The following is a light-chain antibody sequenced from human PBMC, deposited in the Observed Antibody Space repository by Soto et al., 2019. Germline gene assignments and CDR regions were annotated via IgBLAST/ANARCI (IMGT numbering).Light chain of an antibody. CDR1: QSVLYTSNNKNN. J-gene: IGKJ1*01. V-gene: IGKV4-1*01. CDR2: WAS. CDR3: QQFLSTPLT. Sequence: DIVMTQSPDSLAVSLGERATINCKSSQSVLYTSNNKNNLAWYQQKPGQPPKLLIYWASARESGVPDRFSGSGSGTDFTLTISSLQAEDVAVYYCQQFLSTPLTFGQGTKVEIK.